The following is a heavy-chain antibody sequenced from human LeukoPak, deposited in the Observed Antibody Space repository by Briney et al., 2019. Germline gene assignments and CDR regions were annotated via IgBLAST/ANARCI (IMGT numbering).Heavy chain of an antibody. J-gene: IGHJ4*02. Sequence: GGSLRLSCAASGFTFSSYAMSWVRQAPGKGLEWVSAISGSGGSTYYADSVKGRFTISRDNSKNTLYLQMNSLRAEDTAVYYCAKDGSPYCSSTSCSSYYFDYWGQGTLVTVSS. CDR1: GFTFSSYA. CDR2: ISGSGGST. V-gene: IGHV3-23*01. D-gene: IGHD2-2*01. CDR3: AKDGSPYCSSTSCSSYYFDY.